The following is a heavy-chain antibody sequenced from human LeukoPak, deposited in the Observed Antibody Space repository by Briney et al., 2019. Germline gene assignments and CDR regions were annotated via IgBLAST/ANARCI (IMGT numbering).Heavy chain of an antibody. D-gene: IGHD1-1*01. J-gene: IGHJ4*02. CDR3: ARVQLERFGEPFDY. V-gene: IGHV1-18*01. CDR2: ISAYNGNT. Sequence: ASVKVSCKASGYSFTSYGISWVRQAPGQGLEWMGWISAYNGNTNYAQKLQGRVTMTTDTSTSTAYMELRSLRSDDTAVYYWARVQLERFGEPFDYWGQGTLVTVSS. CDR1: GYSFTSYG.